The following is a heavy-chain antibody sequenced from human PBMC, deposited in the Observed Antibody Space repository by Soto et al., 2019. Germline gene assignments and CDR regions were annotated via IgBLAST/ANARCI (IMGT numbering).Heavy chain of an antibody. J-gene: IGHJ4*02. CDR1: GFIFSNHA. Sequence: GGSLRLSCAASGFIFSNHAMSWVRQAPGKGLEWVSAINGGGDSTYYADSVKGRFAVSRDNSKNTLYLQMSSLRAEDTAVYYCAKDYYDSSALRLYFDYWGQGTLVTVSS. D-gene: IGHD3-22*01. CDR2: INGGGDST. CDR3: AKDYYDSSALRLYFDY. V-gene: IGHV3-23*01.